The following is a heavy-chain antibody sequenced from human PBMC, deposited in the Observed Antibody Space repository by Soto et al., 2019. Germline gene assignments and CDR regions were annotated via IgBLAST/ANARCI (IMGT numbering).Heavy chain of an antibody. CDR2: IIPILGIA. J-gene: IGHJ4*02. CDR3: ACISVVAATSYFDY. D-gene: IGHD2-15*01. CDR1: GGTFSSYT. Sequence: GASVKVSCKASGGTFSSYTISWVRQAPGQGLEWMGRIIPILGIANYAQKFQGRVTITADKSTSTAYMELSSLRSEDTAVYYCACISVVAATSYFDYWGQGTLVTVSS. V-gene: IGHV1-69*02.